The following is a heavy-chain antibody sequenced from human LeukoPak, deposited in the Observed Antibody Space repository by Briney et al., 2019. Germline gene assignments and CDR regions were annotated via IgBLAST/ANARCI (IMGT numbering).Heavy chain of an antibody. D-gene: IGHD6-19*01. CDR1: GGSISSYF. CDR2: IYYSGST. Sequence: SETLSLTCTVSGGSISSYFWNWIRQPPGKALEWIGYIYYSGSTNYNPSLKSRVTISADTPKNQFSLKLSSVTAADTAVYYCARDAGRGAWYWFDPWGQGTLVTVSS. CDR3: ARDAGRGAWYWFDP. V-gene: IGHV4-59*01. J-gene: IGHJ5*02.